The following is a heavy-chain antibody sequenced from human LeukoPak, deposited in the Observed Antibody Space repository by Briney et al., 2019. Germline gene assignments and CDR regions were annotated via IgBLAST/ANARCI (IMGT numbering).Heavy chain of an antibody. CDR3: ARRGSGLDWFDP. D-gene: IGHD6-19*01. J-gene: IGHJ5*02. CDR1: GGSISSSSHY. CDR2: IFYSGGT. V-gene: IGHV4-39*01. Sequence: SETLSLTCTVSGGSISSSSHYWGWIRQPPGKGLEWIGSIFYSGGTYYSPSLKSRVTISVDTSNNQFSLKLSSVTAADTAVYYCARRGSGLDWFDPWGQGTLVTVSS.